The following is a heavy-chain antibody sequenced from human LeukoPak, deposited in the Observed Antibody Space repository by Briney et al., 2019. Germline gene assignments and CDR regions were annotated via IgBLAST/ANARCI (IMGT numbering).Heavy chain of an antibody. CDR2: IWYDGTNK. D-gene: IGHD2-15*01. CDR1: GFIFSTYG. Sequence: GSLRLSCAASGFIFSTYGMHWVRQAPGKGLEWVAVIWYDGTNKNYADSVKGRFTISRGSSKNTLYLQMNSLRAEDTAVYYCARSRYCSAGSCHPLDYWGQGTLVTVSS. J-gene: IGHJ4*02. CDR3: ARSRYCSAGSCHPLDY. V-gene: IGHV3-33*08.